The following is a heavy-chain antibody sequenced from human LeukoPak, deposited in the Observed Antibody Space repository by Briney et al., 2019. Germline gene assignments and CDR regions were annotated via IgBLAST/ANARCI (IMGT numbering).Heavy chain of an antibody. D-gene: IGHD6-19*01. V-gene: IGHV3-66*02. CDR1: GFTFSDYY. CDR3: ARDSRVAGTTAFDY. J-gene: IGHJ4*02. CDR2: IYSGGST. Sequence: PGGSLRLSCAASGFTFSDYYMSWIRQAPGKGLEWVSVIYSGGSTYYADSVKGRFTISRDNSKNTLYLQMNSLRAEDTAVYYCARDSRVAGTTAFDYWGQGTLVTVSS.